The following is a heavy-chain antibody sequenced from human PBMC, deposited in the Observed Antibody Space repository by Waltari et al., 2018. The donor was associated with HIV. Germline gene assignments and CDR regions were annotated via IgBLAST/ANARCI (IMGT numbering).Heavy chain of an antibody. CDR1: GFTFIDYW. CDR2: INSDWSHL. J-gene: IGHJ3*02. V-gene: IGHV3-74*01. CDR3: ARGGGDHACDI. Sequence: VQLVESGGGLVQPGGSLKLSCAASGFTFIDYWIHWVRQATGTGLVWVSRINSDWSHLIYADAVKGRFTVSRDNAKNTLYLQMSSLRADDTALYYCARGGGDHACDIWGQGTMVTVSS. D-gene: IGHD3-10*01.